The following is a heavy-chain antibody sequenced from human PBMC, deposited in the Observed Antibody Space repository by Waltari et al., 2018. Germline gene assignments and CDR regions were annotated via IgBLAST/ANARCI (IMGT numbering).Heavy chain of an antibody. Sequence: QVQLQESGPGLVKPSEPLSLACAVSGCSISRGYYWDWIRQPPGQGLELIGSSDNSGSTSYNPTLKIRVTRSVDTSKNHFYLKLSSVTAADTAVYYCARDYSSGWFYFDDWGQGTLVTVSS. CDR2: SDNSGST. CDR3: ARDYSSGWFYFDD. CDR1: GCSISRGYY. V-gene: IGHV4-38-2*02. D-gene: IGHD6-19*01. J-gene: IGHJ4*02.